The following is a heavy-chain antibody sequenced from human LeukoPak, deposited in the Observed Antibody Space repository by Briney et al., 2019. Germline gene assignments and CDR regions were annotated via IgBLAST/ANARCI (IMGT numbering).Heavy chain of an antibody. V-gene: IGHV1-69*05. CDR2: IIPIFGTA. Sequence: SVKVSCKASGGTFSSYAISWVRQAPGQGPEWMGGIIPIFGTANYAQKFQGRVTITTDESTSTAYMELSSLRSEDTAVYYCAREGGTDSSGYYFDYWGQGTLVTVSS. CDR1: GGTFSSYA. D-gene: IGHD3-22*01. J-gene: IGHJ4*02. CDR3: AREGGTDSSGYYFDY.